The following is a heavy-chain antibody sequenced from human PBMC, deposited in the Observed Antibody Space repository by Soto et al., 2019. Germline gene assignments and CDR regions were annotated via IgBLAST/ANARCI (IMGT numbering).Heavy chain of an antibody. Sequence: GASVKVSCKASGYTFTSYDINWVRQATGQGLEWMGWMNPNSGNTDYAQKFQGRVTMTRNTSISTAYMELSSLNIEDSAVYYCSGAESPDTAYFSLYWGQGTPVTVSS. J-gene: IGHJ4*02. V-gene: IGHV1-8*01. CDR3: SGAESPDTAYFSLY. CDR1: GYTFTSYD. CDR2: MNPNSGNT. D-gene: IGHD1-26*01.